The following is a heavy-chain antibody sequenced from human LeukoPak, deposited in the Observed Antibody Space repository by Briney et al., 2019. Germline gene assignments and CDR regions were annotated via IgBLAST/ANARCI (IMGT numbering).Heavy chain of an antibody. D-gene: IGHD3-22*01. CDR2: INTNNGGT. Sequence: ASVKVCCKASGYTFTGYHMHWVRQAPGQGLEWMGWINTNNGGTNYAQKFQGRVTMTRDTSISTGYMELGRLTSDDTAVYYCTSNSDTSAYYAFDFWGQGTMVTVSS. CDR3: TSNSDTSAYYAFDF. V-gene: IGHV1-2*02. CDR1: GYTFTGYH. J-gene: IGHJ3*01.